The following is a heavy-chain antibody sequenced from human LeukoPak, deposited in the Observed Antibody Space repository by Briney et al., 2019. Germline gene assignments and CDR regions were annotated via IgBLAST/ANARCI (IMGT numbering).Heavy chain of an antibody. Sequence: GASVKVSCKASGYTFTSYYMHWVRQAPGQGLEWMGRINPNSGGTNYAQKFQGRVTITRDTSASTAYMELSSLRSEDTAVYYCARIGSNGSYDYWGQGTLVTVSS. CDR3: ARIGSNGSYDY. CDR1: GYTFTSYY. D-gene: IGHD6-19*01. J-gene: IGHJ4*02. V-gene: IGHV1-2*06. CDR2: INPNSGGT.